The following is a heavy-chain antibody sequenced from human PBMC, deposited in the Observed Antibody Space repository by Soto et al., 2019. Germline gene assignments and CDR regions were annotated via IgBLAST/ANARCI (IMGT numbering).Heavy chain of an antibody. CDR3: ARVGEYGDSPYYNYAMDV. CDR2: ISYDGSAE. V-gene: IGHV3-30*04. J-gene: IGHJ6*02. D-gene: IGHD2-15*01. Sequence: GVSLTLSFADSGFKFMNYVFPWVRQAPGKALDWGAVISYDGSAEHYTDSVKGRFTISRDNSRDTVYLQMSGLRSEDTAVYYCARVGEYGDSPYYNYAMDVWGQGTTVTVSS. CDR1: GFKFMNYV.